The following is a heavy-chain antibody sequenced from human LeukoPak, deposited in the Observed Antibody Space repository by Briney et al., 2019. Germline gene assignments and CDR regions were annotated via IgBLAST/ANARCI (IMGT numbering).Heavy chain of an antibody. J-gene: IGHJ6*02. Sequence: GASVKVSCKASGYTFTSYGISWVRQAPGQGLEWMGWISAYNGNTNYAQKLQGRVTMTTDTSTSTAYMELRSLRSDDTAVYYCARDRYCSGGSCYSTGYYYYGMDVWGQGTTVTVSS. CDR2: ISAYNGNT. V-gene: IGHV1-18*01. D-gene: IGHD2-15*01. CDR3: ARDRYCSGGSCYSTGYYYYGMDV. CDR1: GYTFTSYG.